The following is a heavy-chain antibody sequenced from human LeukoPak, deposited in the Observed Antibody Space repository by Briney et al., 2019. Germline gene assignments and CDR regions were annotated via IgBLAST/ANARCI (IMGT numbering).Heavy chain of an antibody. V-gene: IGHV4-4*07. CDR3: ARQPDSTGNSDY. D-gene: IGHD3-22*01. CDR2: IYTSGST. CDR1: GGSTSSYY. J-gene: IGHJ4*02. Sequence: NSSETLSLTCTVSGGSTSSYYWSWIRQPAGKGLEWIGRIYTSGSTNYNPSLKSRVTMSVDTSKNQFSLKLTSVTAADTAVYYCARQPDSTGNSDYWGQGTLVTVSS.